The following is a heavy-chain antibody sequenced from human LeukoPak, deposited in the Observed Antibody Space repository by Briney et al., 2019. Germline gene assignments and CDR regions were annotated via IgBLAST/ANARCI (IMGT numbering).Heavy chain of an antibody. J-gene: IGHJ4*02. CDR2: INHSGST. CDR3: ARGRDSSGWYRVWYFDY. D-gene: IGHD6-19*01. Sequence: SETLSLTCAVYGGSFSGYYWSWIRQPPGKGLEWIGEINHSGSTNNNPSLKSRVTISVDPSKNQFSLKLSSVTAADTAVYYCARGRDSSGWYRVWYFDYWGQGTLVTVSS. V-gene: IGHV4-34*01. CDR1: GGSFSGYY.